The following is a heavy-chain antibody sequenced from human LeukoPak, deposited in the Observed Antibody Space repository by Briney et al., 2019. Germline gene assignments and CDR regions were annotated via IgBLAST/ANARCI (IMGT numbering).Heavy chain of an antibody. V-gene: IGHV4-34*01. CDR1: GGSFSGYY. J-gene: IGHJ4*02. CDR3: ARGLWYSYGNDY. Sequence: PSETLSLTCAVYGGSFSGYYWSWIRQPPGKGLEWIGEINHSGSTNYNPSLKSRVTISVDTSKNQFSLKLSSVTAADTAVYYCARGLWYSYGNDYWGQGTLVTVSS. D-gene: IGHD5-18*01. CDR2: INHSGST.